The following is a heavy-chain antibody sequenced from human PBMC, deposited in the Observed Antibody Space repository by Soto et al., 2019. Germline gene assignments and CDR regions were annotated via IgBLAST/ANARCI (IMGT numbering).Heavy chain of an antibody. Sequence: SETLSLTCTVSGGSISSYYWSWIRQPPGKGLEWIGYIYYSGSTNYNPSLKSRVTISVDTSKNQFSLKLSSVTAADTAVYYCARVDGSGSYYKVDYWGQGTLVTVSS. V-gene: IGHV4-59*01. CDR3: ARVDGSGSYYKVDY. CDR1: GGSISSYY. D-gene: IGHD3-10*01. CDR2: IYYSGST. J-gene: IGHJ4*02.